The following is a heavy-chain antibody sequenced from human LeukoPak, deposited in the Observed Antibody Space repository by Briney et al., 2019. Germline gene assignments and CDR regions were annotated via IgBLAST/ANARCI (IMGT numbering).Heavy chain of an antibody. CDR2: MNPNSGNT. CDR1: GYTFTSYD. CDR3: ARAPGITIFGVVNPNWFDP. D-gene: IGHD3-3*01. J-gene: IGHJ5*02. V-gene: IGHV1-8*01. Sequence: ASVKVSCKASGYTFTSYDINWVRQATGQGLEWMGWMNPNSGNTGYAQKFQGRVTMTRNTSISTAYMELSSLRSEDTAVYYCARAPGITIFGVVNPNWFDPWGQGTLVTVSS.